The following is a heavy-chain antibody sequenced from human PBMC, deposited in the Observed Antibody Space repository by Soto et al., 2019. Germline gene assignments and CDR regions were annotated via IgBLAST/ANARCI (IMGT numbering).Heavy chain of an antibody. Sequence: VQLVESGGDLVQPGGSLRLSCAASGFTFSSYEMNWVRQAPGKGLEWVSYISSTGTSMDYADSVKGRFTISRDNAKNSLFLQMNSLRAEDTAIYYCARYSGSWYLYYFDYWGQGALVTVSS. CDR3: ARYSGSWYLYYFDY. V-gene: IGHV3-48*03. CDR1: GFTFSSYE. CDR2: ISSTGTSM. J-gene: IGHJ4*02. D-gene: IGHD6-13*01.